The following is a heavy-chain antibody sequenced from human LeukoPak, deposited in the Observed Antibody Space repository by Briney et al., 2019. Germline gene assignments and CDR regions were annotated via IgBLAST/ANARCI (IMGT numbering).Heavy chain of an antibody. V-gene: IGHV1-2*02. D-gene: IGHD3-3*01. CDR1: GHTFTGYY. J-gene: IGHJ5*02. Sequence: ASVKVSCKASGHTFTGYYMHWVRQAPGQGLEWMGWINPNSGGTNYAQKFQGRVTMTRDTSISTAYMELSRLRSGDTAVYYCARDQNRYYDFWSGPNWFDPWGQGTLVTVSS. CDR2: INPNSGGT. CDR3: ARDQNRYYDFWSGPNWFDP.